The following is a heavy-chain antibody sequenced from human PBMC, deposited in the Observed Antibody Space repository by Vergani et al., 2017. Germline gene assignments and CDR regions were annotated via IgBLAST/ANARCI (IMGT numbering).Heavy chain of an antibody. CDR1: GFTFSSYG. Sequence: QVQLVESGGGVVQPGRSLRLSCAASGFTFSSYGMHWVRQAPGKGLEWVAVIWYDGSNKYYADSVKGRFTISRDNSKNTLYLQMNSLRAEDTAVYYCAGEDALGFDWSKPARGYYYGMDVWGQGTTVTVSS. D-gene: IGHD3-9*01. V-gene: IGHV3-33*01. CDR2: IWYDGSNK. CDR3: AGEDALGFDWSKPARGYYYGMDV. J-gene: IGHJ6*02.